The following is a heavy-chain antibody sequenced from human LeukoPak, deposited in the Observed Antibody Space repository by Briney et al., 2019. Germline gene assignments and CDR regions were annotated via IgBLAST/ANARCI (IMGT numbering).Heavy chain of an antibody. CDR1: GGTFSSYA. CDR3: ARDVNWFDP. V-gene: IGHV1-24*01. J-gene: IGHJ5*02. CDR2: FDPEDGET. Sequence: ASVKVSCKASGGTFSSYAISWVRQAPGKGLEWMGGFDPEDGETIYAQKFQGRVTMTEDTSTDTAYMELSSLRSEDTAVYYCARDVNWFDPWGQGTLVTVSS.